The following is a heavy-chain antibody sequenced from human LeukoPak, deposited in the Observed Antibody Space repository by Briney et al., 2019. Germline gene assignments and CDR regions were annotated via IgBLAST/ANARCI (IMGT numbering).Heavy chain of an antibody. V-gene: IGHV4-59*01. D-gene: IGHD4-23*01. Sequence: TSSETLSLTCTVSGGSISSYYWSWIRRPPGKGLEWIGYIYYSGSTNYNPSLKGRVTISVDTSKNQFSLKLSSVTAADTAVYYCAIGLRWPDYWGQGTLVTVSS. J-gene: IGHJ4*02. CDR1: GGSISSYY. CDR3: AIGLRWPDY. CDR2: IYYSGST.